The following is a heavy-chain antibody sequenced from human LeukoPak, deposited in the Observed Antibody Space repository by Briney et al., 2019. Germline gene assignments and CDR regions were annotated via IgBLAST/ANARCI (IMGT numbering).Heavy chain of an antibody. J-gene: IGHJ4*02. D-gene: IGHD6-19*01. Sequence: ASVKVSCKASGYTFTSYYMHWVRQAPGQGLEWMGIINPSGGGTSYAQKFQGRVTMTRDTSTSTVYMELSSLRSEDTAVYYCARDSPLRGCVDYWGQGTLVTVAS. CDR3: ARDSPLRGCVDY. CDR2: INPSGGGT. CDR1: GYTFTSYY. V-gene: IGHV1-46*01.